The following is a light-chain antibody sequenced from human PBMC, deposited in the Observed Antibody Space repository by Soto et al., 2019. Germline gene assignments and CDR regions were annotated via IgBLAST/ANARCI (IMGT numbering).Light chain of an antibody. Sequence: EIVLTQSPATLSLSPGERATLSCRASQSVSSYLAWYQQKPGQAPRLLIYDASNRATGIPARFSGSGSGTDFTLTISSLEPEDFATYYCQQHVSFPRSFGQGTKLEIK. J-gene: IGKJ2*01. V-gene: IGKV3-11*01. CDR3: QQHVSFPRS. CDR1: QSVSSY. CDR2: DAS.